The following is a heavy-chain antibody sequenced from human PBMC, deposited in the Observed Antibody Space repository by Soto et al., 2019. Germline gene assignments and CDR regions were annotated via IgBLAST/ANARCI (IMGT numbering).Heavy chain of an antibody. Sequence: QVQLVESGGGVVQPGRSLRLSCAASGFTFSSYAMHWVRQAPGKGLEWVAVISYDGSNKYYADSVKGRFTISRDNSKNTLYLQMNSLRAEDTAVYYCARPYSSSWFDWFDPWGKGTLVTVSS. J-gene: IGHJ5*02. CDR1: GFTFSSYA. D-gene: IGHD6-6*01. CDR3: ARPYSSSWFDWFDP. V-gene: IGHV3-30-3*01. CDR2: ISYDGSNK.